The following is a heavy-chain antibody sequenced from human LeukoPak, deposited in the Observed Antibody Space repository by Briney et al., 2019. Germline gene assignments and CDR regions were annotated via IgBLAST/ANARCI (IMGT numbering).Heavy chain of an antibody. D-gene: IGHD6-19*01. CDR2: TNTDGRIT. V-gene: IGHV3-74*01. J-gene: IGHJ4*02. CDR3: SRDMAGFDDY. Sequence: GGSLRLSCAASGFTFSNYWMHWVRQAPGKGLVWVSRTNTDGRITTYADSVKGRFTISRDNAKNTLYLQMNSLRAEDTAVYYCSRDMAGFDDYWGQGTLVTVSS. CDR1: GFTFSNYW.